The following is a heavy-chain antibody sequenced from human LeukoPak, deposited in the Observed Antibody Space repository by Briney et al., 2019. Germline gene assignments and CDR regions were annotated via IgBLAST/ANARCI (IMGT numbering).Heavy chain of an antibody. CDR3: VRIPNSANFPNWFDP. Sequence: GGSLRLSCAASGLTFSNYNMNWVRQAPEKGLEWISSISGSSAYIYYADSVKGRFTISRDNAKNSLYLQMNSLRADDTAMYYCVRIPNSANFPNWFDPWGQGTLVTVSS. CDR1: GLTFSNYN. D-gene: IGHD2/OR15-2a*01. CDR2: ISGSSAYI. J-gene: IGHJ5*02. V-gene: IGHV3-21*01.